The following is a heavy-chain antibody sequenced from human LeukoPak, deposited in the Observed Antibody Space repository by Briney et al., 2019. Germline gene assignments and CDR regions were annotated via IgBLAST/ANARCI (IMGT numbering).Heavy chain of an antibody. V-gene: IGHV3-48*02. CDR1: GFTFSSYS. J-gene: IGHJ4*02. D-gene: IGHD4-17*01. CDR2: IGTSSSII. CDR3: ARHDYASNSGDY. Sequence: PGGSLRLSCAASGFTFSSYSMNWVRQTPGKGLEWVSYIGTSSSIIYYADSVKGRFTISRDNAKNSLYLQMNSLRDEDTAVYYCARHDYASNSGDYWGQGTLVTVSS.